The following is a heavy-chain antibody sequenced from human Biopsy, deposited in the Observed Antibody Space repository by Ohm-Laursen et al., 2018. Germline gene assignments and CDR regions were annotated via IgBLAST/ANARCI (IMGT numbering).Heavy chain of an antibody. Sequence: SLRLSCAASGFTFSSYSMNWVRQAPGKGLEWISYISETSSHIYDAVSVKGRFTVARDNAKNSLYLQLNSLRAEDTAVYYCARDSRRTAREGGMDVWGQGTTVTVSS. D-gene: IGHD6-6*01. J-gene: IGHJ6*02. CDR3: ARDSRRTAREGGMDV. CDR2: ISETSSHI. CDR1: GFTFSSYS. V-gene: IGHV3-21*01.